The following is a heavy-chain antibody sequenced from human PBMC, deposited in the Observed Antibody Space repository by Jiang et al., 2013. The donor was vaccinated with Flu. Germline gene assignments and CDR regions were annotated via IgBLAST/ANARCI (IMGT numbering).Heavy chain of an antibody. CDR1: GFTFSSYG. V-gene: IGHV3-33*01. CDR2: IWYDGSNK. CDR3: ARESRYYYDSSGSRYFDY. J-gene: IGHJ4*02. D-gene: IGHD3-22*01. Sequence: LRLSCAASGFTFSSYGMHWVRQAPGKGLEWVAVIWYDGSNKYYADSVKGRFTISRDNSKNTLYLQMNSLRAEDTAVYYCARESRYYYDSSGSRYFDYWGQGTLVTVSS.